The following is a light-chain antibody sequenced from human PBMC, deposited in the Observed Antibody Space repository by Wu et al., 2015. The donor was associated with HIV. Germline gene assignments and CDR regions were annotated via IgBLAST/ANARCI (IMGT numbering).Light chain of an antibody. CDR1: QSVSIF. Sequence: EIVLTQSPATLSLSPGETATLSCRASQSVSIFLAWYQQKPGQAPRLLIHGASTRASGIAARFNGSGSGTEFTLTISSLQSEDFAVYYCHQYNNWPRSFGQGTKVEIK. CDR2: GAS. V-gene: IGKV3-15*01. J-gene: IGKJ1*01. CDR3: HQYNNWPRS.